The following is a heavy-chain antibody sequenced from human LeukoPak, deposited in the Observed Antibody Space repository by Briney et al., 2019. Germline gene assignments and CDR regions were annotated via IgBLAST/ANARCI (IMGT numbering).Heavy chain of an antibody. CDR2: ISWNSGSI. CDR3: AKEGSGWSPSG. Sequence: GGSLRLSCAASGFTFDDYAMHWVRQAPGKGLEWVLGISWNSGSIGYADSVKGRFTISRDNAKNSLYLQMNSLRAEDTALYYCAKEGSGWSPSGWGQGTLVTVSS. J-gene: IGHJ4*02. CDR1: GFTFDDYA. D-gene: IGHD6-19*01. V-gene: IGHV3-9*01.